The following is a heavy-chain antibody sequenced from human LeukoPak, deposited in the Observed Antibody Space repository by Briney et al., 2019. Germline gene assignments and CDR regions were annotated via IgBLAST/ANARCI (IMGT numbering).Heavy chain of an antibody. J-gene: IGHJ4*02. Sequence: SETLSLTCTVSGGSISSSSYYWGWIRQPPGKGLEWIGSIYYSGSTNYNPSLKSRVTISVDTSKNQFSLKLSSVTAADTAVYYCARVKDYYDSSGYLDYWGQGTLVTVSS. CDR1: GGSISSSSYY. CDR3: ARVKDYYDSSGYLDY. V-gene: IGHV4-39*07. D-gene: IGHD3-22*01. CDR2: IYYSGST.